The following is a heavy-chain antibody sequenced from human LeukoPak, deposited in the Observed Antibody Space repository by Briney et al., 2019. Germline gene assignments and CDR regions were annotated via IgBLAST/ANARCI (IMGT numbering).Heavy chain of an antibody. V-gene: IGHV1-2*02. CDR2: INPNSGDT. J-gene: IGHJ4*02. CDR1: GYTFTGYY. CDR3: ARVKVFPWLDFDY. D-gene: IGHD3-22*01. Sequence: ASVKVSCKASGYTFTGYYMHWVRQAPGQGLEWMGWINPNSGDTNYAQKFQGRVTMTRDTSISTAYMELSRLKSDDTAVYYCARVKVFPWLDFDYWGQGTLVTVSS.